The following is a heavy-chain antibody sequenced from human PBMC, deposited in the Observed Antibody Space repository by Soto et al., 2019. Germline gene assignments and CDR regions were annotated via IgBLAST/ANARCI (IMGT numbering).Heavy chain of an antibody. D-gene: IGHD3-10*01. J-gene: IGHJ5*02. CDR3: ASLGTGIRVWFGGDYWFDP. CDR2: IYYSGST. CDR1: GGSISSSSYY. Sequence: QLQLQESGPGLVKPSETLSLTCTVSGGSISSSSYYWGWIRQPPGKGLEWIGSIYYSGSTYYNPSINSRVTISVDTFKNLLSLKLSSVTAAVTAVYYCASLGTGIRVWFGGDYWFDPWGLGTLVTVSS. V-gene: IGHV4-39*01.